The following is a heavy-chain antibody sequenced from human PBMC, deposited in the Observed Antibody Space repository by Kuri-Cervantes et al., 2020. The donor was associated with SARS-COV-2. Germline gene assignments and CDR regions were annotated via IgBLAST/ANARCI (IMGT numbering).Heavy chain of an antibody. D-gene: IGHD5-18*01. CDR2: IKQDGSEK. CDR3: ARDTGYSYAPYYYYYYGMDV. Sequence: GESLKISCAASGFTFSSYWMSWVRQAPGKGLEWVANIKQDGSEKYYVDSVKGRFTISRDNAKNSLYLQMNSLRAEDTAVYYCARDTGYSYAPYYYYYYGMDVWGQGTTVTVSS. V-gene: IGHV3-7*03. CDR1: GFTFSSYW. J-gene: IGHJ6*02.